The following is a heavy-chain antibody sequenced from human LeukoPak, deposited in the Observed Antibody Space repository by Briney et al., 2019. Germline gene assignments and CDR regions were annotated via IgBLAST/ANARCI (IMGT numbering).Heavy chain of an antibody. CDR3: ASLHYYYFYMDV. V-gene: IGHV4-31*03. Sequence: PSETLSLTCPVSGASVGSGGYYWPWVRQHPEKGLEWIGYITYSGSTYYNPSLKSRVTISLDTSKNQFSLKLNSVTAADTAVYHCASLHYYYFYMDVWGKGTTVTVSS. J-gene: IGHJ6*03. CDR2: ITYSGST. CDR1: GASVGSGGYY. D-gene: IGHD5/OR15-5a*01.